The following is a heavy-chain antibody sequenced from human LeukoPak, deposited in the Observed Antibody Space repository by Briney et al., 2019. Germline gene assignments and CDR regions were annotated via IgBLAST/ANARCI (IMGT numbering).Heavy chain of an antibody. CDR1: GGSISSDY. Sequence: SETLSLTCTVSGGSISSDYWSWIRQPPGKGLELIGYIYYTGSTNYNPSLKSLVTISVDTSKNQFSLKLSSVTAADTAVYYCARSGGGQQLVLDYWGQGTLVTVSS. CDR2: IYYTGST. CDR3: ARSGGGQQLVLDY. J-gene: IGHJ4*02. V-gene: IGHV4-59*12. D-gene: IGHD6-13*01.